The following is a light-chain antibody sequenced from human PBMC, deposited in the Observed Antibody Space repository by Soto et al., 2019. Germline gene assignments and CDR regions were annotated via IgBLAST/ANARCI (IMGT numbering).Light chain of an antibody. CDR1: SSDVGAYDY. J-gene: IGLJ1*01. Sequence: QAVVTQTASVSGSPGQSITISCTGTSSDVGAYDYVSWYQQHPGKAPKLMIYDVSHRPSGVSHRFSGSKSGNTASLTISGLQAEDEADYYCGSYTTSSNYVFGSGTKVTVL. CDR3: GSYTTSSNYV. V-gene: IGLV2-14*01. CDR2: DVS.